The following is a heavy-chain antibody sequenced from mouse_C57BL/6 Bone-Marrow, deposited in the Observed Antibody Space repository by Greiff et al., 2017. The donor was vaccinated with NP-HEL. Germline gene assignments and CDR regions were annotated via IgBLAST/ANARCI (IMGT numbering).Heavy chain of an antibody. CDR3: ARGGYFDY. V-gene: IGHV1-26*01. CDR2: INPNTGGT. CDR1: GYTFTDYY. Sequence: EVKLVESGPELVKPGASVKISCKASGYTFTDYYMNWVKQSHGKSLEWIGDINPNTGGTSYNQKFKGKATLTVDKSSSTAYMELRSLTSEDSAVYYCARGGYFDYWGQGTTLTVSS. J-gene: IGHJ2*01.